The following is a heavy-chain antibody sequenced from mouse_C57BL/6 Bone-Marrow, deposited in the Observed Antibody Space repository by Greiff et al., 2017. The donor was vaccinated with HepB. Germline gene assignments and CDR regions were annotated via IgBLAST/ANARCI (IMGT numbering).Heavy chain of an antibody. CDR2: INPNNGGT. CDR3: ARHRFAY. CDR1: GYTFTDYN. V-gene: IGHV1-18*01. J-gene: IGHJ3*01. Sequence: VQLKQSGPELVKPGASVKIPCKASGYTFTDYNMDWVKQSHGKSLEWIGDINPNNGGTIYNQKFKGKAYMELRSLTSEDTAVYYCARHRFAYWGQGTLVTVSA.